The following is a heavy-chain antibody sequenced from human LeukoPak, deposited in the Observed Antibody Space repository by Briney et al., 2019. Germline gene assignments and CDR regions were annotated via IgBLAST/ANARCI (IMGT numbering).Heavy chain of an antibody. Sequence: PGGSLRLSCTASGFTLSSYEMSWIRQAPGKGLEWVSSVDYSGGDTHYADSVKGRFTISRDNAKNSVYLQMNSLRAEDTALYYCARGSGSSWYFYLDYWGQGTLVTVSS. CDR1: GFTLSSYE. CDR2: VDYSGGDT. J-gene: IGHJ4*02. V-gene: IGHV3-20*04. CDR3: ARGSGSSWYFYLDY. D-gene: IGHD6-13*01.